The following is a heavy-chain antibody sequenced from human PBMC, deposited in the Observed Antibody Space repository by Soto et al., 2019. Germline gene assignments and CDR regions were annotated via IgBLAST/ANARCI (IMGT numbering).Heavy chain of an antibody. V-gene: IGHV3-21*06. Sequence: GGSLILSCAASGFSFSSHSFNWVRQAPGQGLEWVAYISSRSSLILYADSVRGRFVISRDNALNSPYLQMNSPRDEDTAIYYCARERGEYDSGWYIDRWGQGTPVNRLL. D-gene: IGHD6-19*01. CDR3: ARERGEYDSGWYIDR. J-gene: IGHJ5*02. CDR2: ISSRSSLI. CDR1: GFSFSSHS.